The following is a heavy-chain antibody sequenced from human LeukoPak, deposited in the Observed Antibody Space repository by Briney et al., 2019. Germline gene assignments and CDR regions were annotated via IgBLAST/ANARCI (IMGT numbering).Heavy chain of an antibody. CDR3: AREAPPHDTSDYDF. CDR1: GFIFSNYW. D-gene: IGHD3-22*01. Sequence: PGGSLRLSCGASGFIFSNYWLSWVRQAPGKGLEWVANIKQDGRRTNYVDSVKGRFTISRDNAKNSLYLQMNSPRDEDTAIYYCAREAPPHDTSDYDFWGQGTLVTVSS. V-gene: IGHV3-7*01. J-gene: IGHJ4*02. CDR2: IKQDGRRT.